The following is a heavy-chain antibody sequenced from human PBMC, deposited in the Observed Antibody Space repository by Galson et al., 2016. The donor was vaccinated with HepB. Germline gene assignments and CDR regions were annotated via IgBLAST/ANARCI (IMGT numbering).Heavy chain of an antibody. V-gene: IGHV3-21*01. D-gene: IGHD6-19*01. CDR3: ARVGWVYYYYGMAV. Sequence: SLRLSCAASGFTFSSYSMNWVRQAPGKGLEWVSSISSSRSYIYYADSVKGRFTISRDNAKNSLYLQMNSLRAEDTAVYYCARVGWVYYYYGMAVWGQGTTVTVSS. CDR2: ISSSRSYI. CDR1: GFTFSSYS. J-gene: IGHJ6*02.